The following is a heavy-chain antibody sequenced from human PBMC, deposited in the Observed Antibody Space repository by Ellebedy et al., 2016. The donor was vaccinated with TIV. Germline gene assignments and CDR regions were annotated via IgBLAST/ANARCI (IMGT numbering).Heavy chain of an antibody. Sequence: GGSLRLXCSASGFTFRADWMDWVRQAPGKGLEWVAVLSFDGTDKYYADSVKGRFTISRDNSKNTLYLQMNSLRAEDTAVYYCAKDEATYGDYSYYYYGVDVWGQGTPVTVSS. CDR2: LSFDGTDK. D-gene: IGHD4-17*01. CDR1: GFTFRADW. CDR3: AKDEATYGDYSYYYYGVDV. V-gene: IGHV3-30*18. J-gene: IGHJ6*02.